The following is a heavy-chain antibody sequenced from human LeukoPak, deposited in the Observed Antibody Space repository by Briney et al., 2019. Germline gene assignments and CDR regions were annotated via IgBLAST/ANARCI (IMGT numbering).Heavy chain of an antibody. CDR2: ISSSSNYI. CDR3: ARDLPPGDYGDFHGY. D-gene: IGHD4-17*01. CDR1: GFTFSSYS. V-gene: IGHV3-21*06. Sequence: GSLRLSCAASGFTFSSYSMNWVRQAPGKGLEWVSSISSSSNYIYYADSVKGRFIISRDNAKNLLFLQMDSLRDEDTAVYYCARDLPPGDYGDFHGYWGQGTLVTVSS. J-gene: IGHJ4*02.